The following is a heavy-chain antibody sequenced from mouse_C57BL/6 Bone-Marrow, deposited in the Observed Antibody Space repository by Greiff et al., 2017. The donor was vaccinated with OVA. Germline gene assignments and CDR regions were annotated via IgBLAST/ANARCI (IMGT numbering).Heavy chain of an antibody. D-gene: IGHD1-1*01. CDR3: ARGYGSSYLYYYAMDY. CDR2: IYPGSGNT. J-gene: IGHJ4*01. Sequence: VQLQQSGPELVKPGASVKISCKASGYSFTSYYIHWVKQRPGQGLEWIGWIYPGSGNTKYNEKFKGKATLTADTSSSTAYMQLSSLTSEDSAVYYCARGYGSSYLYYYAMDYWGQGTSVTVSS. V-gene: IGHV1-66*01. CDR1: GYSFTSYY.